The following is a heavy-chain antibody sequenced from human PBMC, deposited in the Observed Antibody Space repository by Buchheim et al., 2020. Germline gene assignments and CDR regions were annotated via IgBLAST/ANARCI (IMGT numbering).Heavy chain of an antibody. CDR1: GFTFSSYG. D-gene: IGHD2-15*01. V-gene: IGHV3-33*01. CDR2: IWYDGSNK. CDR3: ARVRPDCSGGSCYLGEFDY. J-gene: IGHJ4*02. Sequence: QVQLVESGGGVVQPGRSLRLSCAASGFTFSSYGMHWVRQAPGKGLEWVAVIWYDGSNKYYADSVKGRFTISRDNSKNTLYLQMNSLRAEDTAVYYCARVRPDCSGGSCYLGEFDYWGQGTL.